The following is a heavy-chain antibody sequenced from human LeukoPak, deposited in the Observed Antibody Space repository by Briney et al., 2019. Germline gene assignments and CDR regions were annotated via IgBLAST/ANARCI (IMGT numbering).Heavy chain of an antibody. D-gene: IGHD2/OR15-2a*01. Sequence: GGSLRLSCAASGFTFSDYYMSWIRQAPGKGLEWVSAISYIGDKMYYADSVKGRFTISRDNSKNTLYLQMNSLRAEDTAVYYCAKRTDSDYGDCWGQGTLVTVSS. CDR2: ISYIGDKM. CDR3: AKRTDSDYGDC. CDR1: GFTFSDYY. J-gene: IGHJ4*02. V-gene: IGHV3-23*01.